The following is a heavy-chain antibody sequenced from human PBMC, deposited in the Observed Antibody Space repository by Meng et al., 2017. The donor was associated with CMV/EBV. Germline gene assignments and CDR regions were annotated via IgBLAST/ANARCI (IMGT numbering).Heavy chain of an antibody. Sequence: GSISSSSYYWGWIRQPPGKGLEWIGSIYYSGSTYYNPSLKSRVTISVDTSKNQFSLKLSSVTAADTAVYYCARDVQGVVVPAEWFDPRGQGTLVTVS. CDR2: IYYSGST. CDR3: ARDVQGVVVPAEWFDP. CDR1: GSISSSSYY. V-gene: IGHV4-39*07. J-gene: IGHJ5*02. D-gene: IGHD2-2*01.